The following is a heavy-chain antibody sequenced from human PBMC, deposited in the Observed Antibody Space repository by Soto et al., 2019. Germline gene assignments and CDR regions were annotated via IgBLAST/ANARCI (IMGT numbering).Heavy chain of an antibody. CDR3: AKRPVIGFSPFVY. Sequence: EMQLLESGGGLVQPGGSLRLSCAASGFIFSSYAMSWVRQAPGRGLEWVSAISGNGRSLYYADSMKGRFTISRDNPRNTLYLQLNSLSAEDTAVYYCAKRPVIGFSPFVYWGQGILVTVSS. CDR1: GFIFSSYA. D-gene: IGHD2-21*01. J-gene: IGHJ4*02. CDR2: ISGNGRSL. V-gene: IGHV3-23*01.